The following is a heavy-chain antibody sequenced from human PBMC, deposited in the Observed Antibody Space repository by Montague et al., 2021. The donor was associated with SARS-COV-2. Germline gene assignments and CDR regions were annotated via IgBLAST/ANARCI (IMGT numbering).Heavy chain of an antibody. Sequence: SRRLSCAASGFTFSSYAMHWVRQAPGKGLEWVAVISHDGSNKYYVDSVKGQFTISRDNSKNTLYLQMNSLRAEDTAVYYCAREGLGNYYDSSGYYPFDYWGQGTLVTVSS. D-gene: IGHD3-22*01. CDR1: GFTFSSYA. CDR3: AREGLGNYYDSSGYYPFDY. J-gene: IGHJ4*02. V-gene: IGHV3-30*04. CDR2: ISHDGSNK.